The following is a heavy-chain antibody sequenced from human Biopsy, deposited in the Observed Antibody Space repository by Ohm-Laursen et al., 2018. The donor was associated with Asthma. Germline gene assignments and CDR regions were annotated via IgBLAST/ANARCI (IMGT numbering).Heavy chain of an antibody. Sequence: SLRLSCTASGFPFSTYAMSWARQAPGEGLEWVSSILGNGVTTYYVDSVKGRFTISRDNSKNTVDLQMRSLRAEDTAIYYCVKDTDEIRGYYNFEVWGQGTMVTVSS. D-gene: IGHD3-22*01. J-gene: IGHJ3*01. CDR2: ILGNGVTT. CDR3: VKDTDEIRGYYNFEV. CDR1: GFPFSTYA. V-gene: IGHV3-23*01.